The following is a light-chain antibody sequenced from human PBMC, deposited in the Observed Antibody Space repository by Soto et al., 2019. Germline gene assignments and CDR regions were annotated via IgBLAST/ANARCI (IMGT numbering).Light chain of an antibody. CDR3: QQYNNWPQST. V-gene: IGKV3-15*01. Sequence: EIVMTQSPATLSVSPGERATLSCRASQSVSSNLAWYQQKPGQAPRLLIYGASTRATGIPARFSGSGSGTEFTLTISSLQSEDFAVYYCQQYNNWPQSTFGQGNKLEIK. CDR1: QSVSSN. J-gene: IGKJ2*02. CDR2: GAS.